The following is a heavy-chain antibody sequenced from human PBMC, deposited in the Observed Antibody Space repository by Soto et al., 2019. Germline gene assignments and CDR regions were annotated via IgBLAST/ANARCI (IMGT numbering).Heavy chain of an antibody. J-gene: IGHJ4*02. V-gene: IGHV3-23*01. CDR3: AKEYTSISKGAFDF. Sequence: EVHLLECGGGLVQPGGSLRLSCAASGFTFSNYAMNWVRQAPGKGLEWVSGITGSGGRTFYADSVKGRFTISRDNSKNTVYLQMNSVRADDAAVYYCAKEYTSISKGAFDFWGQGALVTVSS. CDR2: ITGSGGRT. CDR1: GFTFSNYA. D-gene: IGHD3-3*02.